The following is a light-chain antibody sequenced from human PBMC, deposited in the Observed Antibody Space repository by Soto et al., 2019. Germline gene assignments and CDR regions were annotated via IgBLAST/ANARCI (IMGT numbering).Light chain of an antibody. CDR1: SSDIGVYNY. J-gene: IGLJ1*01. Sequence: QSVLTPPSSLSGSPGQSITFSCTGTSSDIGVYNYVSWYQQHPGKAPKLMIYEVNNRPSGVSNRFSGSKSGNTASLTISGLQAEDEADYYCSSYTTSNTYVFGTGTKVTVL. CDR3: SSYTTSNTYV. CDR2: EVN. V-gene: IGLV2-14*01.